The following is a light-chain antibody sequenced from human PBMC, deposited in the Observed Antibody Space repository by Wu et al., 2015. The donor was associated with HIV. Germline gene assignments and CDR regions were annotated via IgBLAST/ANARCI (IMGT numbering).Light chain of an antibody. CDR3: HQYDTSPET. CDR1: QTISSNY. CDR2: GAS. Sequence: ENVLTQSPGTLSLSPGERATLSCRASQTISSNYLAWYQQKPGQAPRLLIYGASSRATGIPDRFSGSGSGTDFSLTVSRLEPEDFAVYYCHQYDTSPETFGQGTKVEIK. J-gene: IGKJ1*01. V-gene: IGKV3-20*01.